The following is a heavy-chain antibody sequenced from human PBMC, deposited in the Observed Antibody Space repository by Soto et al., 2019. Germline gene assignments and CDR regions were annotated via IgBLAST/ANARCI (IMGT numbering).Heavy chain of an antibody. V-gene: IGHV1-3*01. J-gene: IGHJ1*01. Sequence: ASVKVSCKASGYTFTSYAMHWVRQAPGQRLEWMGWINAGNGNTKYSQKFQGRVTITRDTSASTAYMELSSLRSEDTAVYYCARAPVMITFGGVIVESNAEYLQHWGQGTQVTVSS. CDR3: ARAPVMITFGGVIVESNAEYLQH. CDR2: INAGNGNT. CDR1: GYTFTSYA. D-gene: IGHD3-16*02.